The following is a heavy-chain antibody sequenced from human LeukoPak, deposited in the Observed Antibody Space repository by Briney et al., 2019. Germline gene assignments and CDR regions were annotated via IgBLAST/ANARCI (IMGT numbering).Heavy chain of an antibody. CDR1: GFIFSSYG. D-gene: IGHD3-22*01. V-gene: IGHV3-33*01. Sequence: PGGSLRLSCAASGFIFSSYGMHWVRQAPGKGLEWVAVIWSDGNNKYYADSVKGRLTISRDNSKNTLFMQMNSLRAEDTAVYYCAREIVVVPQYYFDYWGQGTLVTVSS. J-gene: IGHJ4*02. CDR3: AREIVVVPQYYFDY. CDR2: IWSDGNNK.